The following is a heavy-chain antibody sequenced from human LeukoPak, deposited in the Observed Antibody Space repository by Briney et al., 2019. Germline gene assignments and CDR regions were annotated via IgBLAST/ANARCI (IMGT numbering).Heavy chain of an antibody. CDR2: IYYSGST. V-gene: IGHV4-59*01. CDR3: AREPYGSGTFDY. CDR1: GGSISSYY. Sequence: PSETLSLTCTVSGGSISSYYWGWIRQPPGKGLEWIGYIYYSGSTNYNPSLKSRVTISVDTSKNQFSLKLSSVTAADTAEYYCAREPYGSGTFDYWGQGTLVTVSA. D-gene: IGHD3-10*01. J-gene: IGHJ4*02.